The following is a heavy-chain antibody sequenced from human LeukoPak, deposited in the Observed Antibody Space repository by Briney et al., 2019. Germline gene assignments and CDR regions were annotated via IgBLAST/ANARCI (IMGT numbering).Heavy chain of an antibody. CDR2: ISYSGST. CDR1: GGSISSYY. CDR3: ARTHTRYDSSGYYYYYYGMDV. V-gene: IGHV4-59*01. Sequence: SETLSLTCTVSGGSISSYYWSWIRQPPGKGLEWIGYISYSGSTNYNPSLKSRVTISVDTSKNQFSLKLSSVTAADTAVYYCARTHTRYDSSGYYYYYYGMDVWGQGTTVTVSS. J-gene: IGHJ6*02. D-gene: IGHD3-22*01.